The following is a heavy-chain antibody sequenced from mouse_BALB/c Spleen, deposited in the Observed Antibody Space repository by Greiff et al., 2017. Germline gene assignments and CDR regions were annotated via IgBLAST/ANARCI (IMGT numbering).Heavy chain of an antibody. CDR2: IDPENGDT. Sequence: VQLQQSGAELVRSGASVKLSCTASGFNIKDYYMHWVKQRPEQGLEWIGWIDPENGDTEYAPKFQGKATMTADTSSNTAYLQLSSLTSEDTAVYYCNAPSTDYGSSYYAMDYWGQGTSVTVSS. V-gene: IGHV14-4*02. CDR1: GFNIKDYY. D-gene: IGHD1-1*01. J-gene: IGHJ4*01. CDR3: NAPSTDYGSSYYAMDY.